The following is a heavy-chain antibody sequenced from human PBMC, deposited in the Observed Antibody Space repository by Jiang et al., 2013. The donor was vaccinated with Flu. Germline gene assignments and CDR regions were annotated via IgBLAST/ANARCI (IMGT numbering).Heavy chain of an antibody. Sequence: GAEVKKPGASVKVSCKASGYTFTSYYMHWVRQAPGQGLEWMGIINPSGGSTSYAQKFQGRVTMTRDTSTSTVYMELSSLRSEDTAVYYCARRGNSGSYVNLCDYWGQGTLVTVSS. V-gene: IGHV1-46*01. CDR3: ARRGNSGSYVNLCDY. CDR2: INPSGGST. J-gene: IGHJ4*02. CDR1: GYTFTSYY. D-gene: IGHD1-26*01.